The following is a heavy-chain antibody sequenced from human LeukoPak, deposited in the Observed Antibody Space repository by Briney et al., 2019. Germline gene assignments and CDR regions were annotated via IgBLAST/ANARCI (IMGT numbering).Heavy chain of an antibody. J-gene: IGHJ3*02. V-gene: IGHV1-69*05. D-gene: IGHD3-16*01. CDR2: IIPIFGTA. Sequence: ASVKVSCKASGGTFSSYAISWVRQAPGQGLEWMGGIIPIFGTANYAQKFQGRVTITTDESTSTAYMELSSLRSEDTAVYYCARDLGRVGAFDIWGQGTMVTVSS. CDR3: ARDLGRVGAFDI. CDR1: GGTFSSYA.